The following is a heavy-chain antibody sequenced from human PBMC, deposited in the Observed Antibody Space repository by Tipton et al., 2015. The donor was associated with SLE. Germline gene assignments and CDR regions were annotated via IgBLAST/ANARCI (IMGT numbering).Heavy chain of an antibody. V-gene: IGHV4-4*07. CDR3: ARGQEVAATDHYYYMDV. D-gene: IGHD6-19*01. J-gene: IGHJ6*03. Sequence: GLVKPSETLSLTCTVSGGSISSYYWSWIRQPAGKGLEWIGRIYTSGSTNYNPSLKSRVTMSVDTSKNQFSLKLSSVTAADTAVYYCARGQEVAATDHYYYMDVWGKGTTVTVSS. CDR2: IYTSGST. CDR1: GGSISSYY.